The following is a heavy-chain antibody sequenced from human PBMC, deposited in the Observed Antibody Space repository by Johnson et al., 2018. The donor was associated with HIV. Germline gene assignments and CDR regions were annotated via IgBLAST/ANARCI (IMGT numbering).Heavy chain of an antibody. CDR2: IRYDGSNK. Sequence: VQLVESGGGVVQPGGSLRLSCAASGFTFSSYGMHWVRQAPGKGLEWVAFIRYDGSNKYYADSLKGRFTISRDNSKNTVSLQMNSLRAEDTALYYCARGGLGFQNIHDPFDIWGQGTMVTVSS. V-gene: IGHV3-30*02. J-gene: IGHJ3*02. D-gene: IGHD1/OR15-1a*01. CDR1: GFTFSSYG. CDR3: ARGGLGFQNIHDPFDI.